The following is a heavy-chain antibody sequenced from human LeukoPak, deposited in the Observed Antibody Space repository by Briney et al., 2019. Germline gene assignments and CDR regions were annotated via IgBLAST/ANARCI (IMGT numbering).Heavy chain of an antibody. CDR3: ARTREGGYDSSGYYSQPDAFDI. D-gene: IGHD3-22*01. V-gene: IGHV3-21*01. J-gene: IGHJ3*02. Sequence: PGGSLRLSCAASGFTFSSYSMNWVRQAPGKGLEWVSSISSSSSYIYYADSVKGRFTISRDNAMNSLYLQMNSLRAEDTAVYYCARTREGGYDSSGYYSQPDAFDIWGQGTMVTVSS. CDR1: GFTFSSYS. CDR2: ISSSSSYI.